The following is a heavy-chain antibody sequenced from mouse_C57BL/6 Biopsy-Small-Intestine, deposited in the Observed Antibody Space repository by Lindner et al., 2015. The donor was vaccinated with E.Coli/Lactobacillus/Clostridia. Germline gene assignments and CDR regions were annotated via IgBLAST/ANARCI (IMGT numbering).Heavy chain of an antibody. J-gene: IGHJ3*01. V-gene: IGHV1-82*01. CDR3: ARCGRTGFAY. Sequence: VQLQESGPELVKPGASVKISCKASGYAFSSSWMNWVKQRPGKGLEWIGRIYPGDGDTNYNEKFKGKATLTADKSSSTAYMQLSSLTSEDSAIYYCARCGRTGFAYWGQGTLVTVSA. CDR2: IYPGDGDT. D-gene: IGHD1-1*01. CDR1: GYAFSSSW.